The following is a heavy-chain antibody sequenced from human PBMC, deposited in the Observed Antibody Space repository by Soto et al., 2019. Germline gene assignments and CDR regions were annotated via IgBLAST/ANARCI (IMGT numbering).Heavy chain of an antibody. CDR2: INDSGNI. CDR3: ARGLIMWFGELSRRGGYYYYMDV. D-gene: IGHD3-10*01. V-gene: IGHV4-34*01. Sequence: QVQLQQWGAGLLKPSETLSLTCAVYDGSFSGYQWSWNRQTPGKGLEWIGGINDSGNINYNPSLKSRVTILVDSPKKQISLRLSSVTAADTAVYYCARGLIMWFGELSRRGGYYYYMDVWGKGTTVTVSS. J-gene: IGHJ6*03. CDR1: DGSFSGYQ.